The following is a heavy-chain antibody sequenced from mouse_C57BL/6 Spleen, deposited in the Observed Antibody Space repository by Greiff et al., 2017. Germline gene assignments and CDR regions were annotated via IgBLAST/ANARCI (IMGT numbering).Heavy chain of an antibody. V-gene: IGHV5-17*01. D-gene: IGHD1-1*01. CDR1: GFTFSDYG. CDR3: AGMCYYYGSSYGAMDY. CDR2: ISSGSSTI. Sequence: EVKVVESGGGLVKPGGSLKLSCAASGFTFSDYGMHWVRQAPEKGLEWVAYISSGSSTIYYADTVKGRFTISRDNAKNTLFLQMTSLRSEDTAMYYGAGMCYYYGSSYGAMDYWGQGTSVTVSS. J-gene: IGHJ4*01.